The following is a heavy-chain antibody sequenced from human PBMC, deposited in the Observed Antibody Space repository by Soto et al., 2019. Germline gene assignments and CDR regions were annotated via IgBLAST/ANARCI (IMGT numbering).Heavy chain of an antibody. CDR3: ARDPWIQLWPLYDAFDI. D-gene: IGHD5-18*01. CDR1: GFTFGDYA. CDR2: IRSKAYGGTT. V-gene: IGHV3-49*03. J-gene: IGHJ3*02. Sequence: GGSLRLSCTTSGFTFGDYAMSWFRQAPGKGLEWVGFIRSKAYGGTTEYAASVKGRFTISRDDSKNSLYLKMNSLRAEDTAVYYCARDPWIQLWPLYDAFDIWGQGTMVTVSS.